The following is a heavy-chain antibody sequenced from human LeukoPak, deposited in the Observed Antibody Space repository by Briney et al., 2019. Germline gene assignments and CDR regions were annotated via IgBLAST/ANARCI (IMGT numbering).Heavy chain of an antibody. J-gene: IGHJ4*02. CDR2: TYYRSKWYN. Sequence: SQTLSLTCAISGDSVSSNSAAWNWIRQSPSRGLEWLGRTYYRSKWYNDYAVSVKSRITINPDTSKNQFSLQLNSVTPEDTAVYYCARDRLRFLEWLLYWDYFDYWSQGTLVTVSS. D-gene: IGHD3-3*01. V-gene: IGHV6-1*01. CDR3: ARDRLRFLEWLLYWDYFDY. CDR1: GDSVSSNSAA.